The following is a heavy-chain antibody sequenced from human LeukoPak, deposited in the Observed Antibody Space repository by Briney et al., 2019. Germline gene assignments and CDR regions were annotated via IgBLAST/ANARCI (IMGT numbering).Heavy chain of an antibody. CDR2: IYSGGST. D-gene: IGHD5/OR15-5a*01. J-gene: IGHJ4*02. Sequence: PGGSLRLSCEGSGFTVSSNYVSWVRQAPGKGLEWVSVIYSGGSTYYADSVKGRLTISRDNSKNTLYLQMNSLRAEDTAVYYCARPPLVYNYWGQGTLVTVSS. V-gene: IGHV3-66*04. CDR1: GFTVSSNY. CDR3: ARPPLVYNY.